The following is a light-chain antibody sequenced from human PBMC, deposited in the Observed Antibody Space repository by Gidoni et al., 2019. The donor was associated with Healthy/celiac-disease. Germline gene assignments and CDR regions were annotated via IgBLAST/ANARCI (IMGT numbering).Light chain of an antibody. Sequence: EMVLTQSPGTLSLSPGERATLSCRASQSVSSSYLAWYQQKPGQAPRLLIYGASSRATGIPDRFSGSGSGTDFTLTISRLEPEDFAVYYCQQYGSSLLITFGQGTRLEIK. CDR1: QSVSSSY. CDR3: QQYGSSLLIT. J-gene: IGKJ5*01. V-gene: IGKV3-20*01. CDR2: GAS.